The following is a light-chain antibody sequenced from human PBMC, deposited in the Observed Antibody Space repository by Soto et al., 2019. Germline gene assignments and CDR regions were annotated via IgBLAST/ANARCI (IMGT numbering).Light chain of an antibody. J-gene: IGKJ1*01. Sequence: ESVLTQSPGTLSLSPGERATLSCRASQSVSSSLLAWYQQKPGQTPRLLIYGASSRATGIPDRFSGSGSGTDFPLTISNLEPEDVAVYYCQQYGRPWTFGQGTKVEIK. V-gene: IGKV3-20*01. CDR3: QQYGRPWT. CDR2: GAS. CDR1: QSVSSSL.